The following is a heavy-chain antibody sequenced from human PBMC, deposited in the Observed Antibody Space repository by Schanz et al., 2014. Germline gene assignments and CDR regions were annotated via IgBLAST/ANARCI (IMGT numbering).Heavy chain of an antibody. J-gene: IGHJ4*02. V-gene: IGHV1-69*02. Sequence: QVQLVQSGAEVKKPGPSVKVSCKASGGTFSSFGINWVRQAPGQGLEWMGRIIPSLGLAKYEQKFQDKVTITADTSTTTAYMELSGLRSEDTAVYYCASSGAGYSSSWDFDYWGQGTLVNVSS. D-gene: IGHD6-13*01. CDR2: IIPSLGLA. CDR3: ASSGAGYSSSWDFDY. CDR1: GGTFSSFG.